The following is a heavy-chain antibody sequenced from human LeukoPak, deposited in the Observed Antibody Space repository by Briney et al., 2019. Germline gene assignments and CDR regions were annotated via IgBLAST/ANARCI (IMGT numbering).Heavy chain of an antibody. J-gene: IGHJ4*02. Sequence: PGGSLRLSCAASGFTFSSYAMHWVRQAPGKGLEWVAVISYDGSNKYYADSVKGRFTISRDNSKNTLYLQMNSLRAEDTAVYYCARDLATVARYYFDYWGQGTLVTVSS. CDR1: GFTFSSYA. CDR3: ARDLATVARYYFDY. CDR2: ISYDGSNK. D-gene: IGHD5-24*01. V-gene: IGHV3-30-3*01.